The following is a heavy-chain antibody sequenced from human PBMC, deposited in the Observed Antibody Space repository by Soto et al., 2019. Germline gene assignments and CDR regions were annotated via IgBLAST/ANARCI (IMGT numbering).Heavy chain of an antibody. CDR2: INHSGST. V-gene: IGHV4-34*01. CDR1: GGSFSGYY. CDR3: ARVTLHYYDFWSGFRTQYGMDV. J-gene: IGHJ6*02. D-gene: IGHD3-3*01. Sequence: PSETLSLTCAVYGGSFSGYYWSWIRQPPGEGLEWIGEINHSGSTNYNPSLKSRVTISVDTSKNQFSLKLSSVTAADTAVYYCARVTLHYYDFWSGFRTQYGMDVWGQGTTVTVSS.